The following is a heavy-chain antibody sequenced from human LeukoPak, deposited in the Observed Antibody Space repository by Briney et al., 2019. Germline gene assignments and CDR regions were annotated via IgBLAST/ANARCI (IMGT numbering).Heavy chain of an antibody. V-gene: IGHV3-9*01. J-gene: IGHJ4*02. D-gene: IGHD5-24*01. Sequence: GGSLRLSCAASGFTFDDYAMHWVRQAPGKGLEWVSGISWNSGSIGYADSVKGRFTISRDNGKNSLYLQMNSLKAEDTAVYYCARANREMARTISGYWGQGTLVTVSS. CDR2: ISWNSGSI. CDR1: GFTFDDYA. CDR3: ARANREMARTISGY.